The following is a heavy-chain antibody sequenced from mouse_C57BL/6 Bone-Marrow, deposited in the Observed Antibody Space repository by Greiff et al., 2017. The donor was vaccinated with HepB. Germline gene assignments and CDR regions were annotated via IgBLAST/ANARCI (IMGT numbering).Heavy chain of an antibody. CDR1: GYTFTSYW. CDR2: IYPRSGNT. J-gene: IGHJ2*01. V-gene: IGHV1-53*01. CDR3: ARWGY. Sequence: VQLQQPGTELVKPGASVKLSCKASGYTFTSYWMHWVKQRPGQGLEWIGEIYPRSGNTYYNEKFKGKATLTADKSSSTAYMELRSLTSEDSAVYFCARWGYWGQGTTLTVSS.